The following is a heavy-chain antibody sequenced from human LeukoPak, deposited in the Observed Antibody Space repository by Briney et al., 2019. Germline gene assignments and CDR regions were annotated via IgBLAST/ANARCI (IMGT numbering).Heavy chain of an antibody. CDR2: INPDGSRT. CDR1: GFSFSHAW. J-gene: IGHJ4*02. V-gene: IGHV3-74*01. CDR3: SRDFNGRNDF. Sequence: GGSLRLSCTASGFSFSHAWMTWVRQAPGKGLVWVSRINPDGSRTDYAESVKGRFTISRDNAKNTLSLEMNSLGDEDTAVHYCSRDFNGRNDFWGQGTLVTVSS. D-gene: IGHD1-14*01.